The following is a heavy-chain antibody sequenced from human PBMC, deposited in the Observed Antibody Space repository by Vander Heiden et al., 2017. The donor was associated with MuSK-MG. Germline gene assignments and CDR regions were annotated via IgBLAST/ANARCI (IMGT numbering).Heavy chain of an antibody. D-gene: IGHD6-19*01. V-gene: IGHV4-38-2*01. CDR3: ASRHPSSGWYYFDY. J-gene: IGHJ4*02. Sequence: QVQLQASGPGLVKPSETLSLTCAVSGYSISSGYYWGWIRQPPGKGLEWIGSIYHSGSTYYNPSLKSRVTISVDTSKNQFSLKLSSVTAADTAVYYCASRHPSSGWYYFDYWGQGTLVTVSS. CDR1: GYSISSGYY. CDR2: IYHSGST.